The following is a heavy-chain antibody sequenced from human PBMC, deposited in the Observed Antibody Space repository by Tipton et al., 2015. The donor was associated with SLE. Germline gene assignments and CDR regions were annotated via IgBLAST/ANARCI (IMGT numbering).Heavy chain of an antibody. CDR3: ARAVAGKNWFDP. CDR2: IYDRGST. CDR1: GGSVSSPMDY. J-gene: IGHJ5*02. Sequence: LRLSCTVSGGSVSSPMDYWSWIRQSPGKGLEWIGSIYDRGSTNYNPSLESRVTISLDTSNNQFSLELNSVTAADTAVYYCARAVAGKNWFDPWGQGTLVTVSS. V-gene: IGHV4-61*01. D-gene: IGHD6-19*01.